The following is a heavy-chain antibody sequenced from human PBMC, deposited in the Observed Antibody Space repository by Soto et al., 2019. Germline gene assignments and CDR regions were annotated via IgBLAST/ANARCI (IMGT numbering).Heavy chain of an antibody. J-gene: IGHJ3*02. Sequence: GGSLRLSCAASGFTFSSYGMHWVRQAPGKGLEWVAVISYDGSNKYYADSVKGRFTISRDNSKNTLYLQMNSLRAEDTAVYYCAKDLSSGYHLDAFDIWGQGTMVIVSS. D-gene: IGHD3-22*01. CDR1: GFTFSSYG. V-gene: IGHV3-30*18. CDR2: ISYDGSNK. CDR3: AKDLSSGYHLDAFDI.